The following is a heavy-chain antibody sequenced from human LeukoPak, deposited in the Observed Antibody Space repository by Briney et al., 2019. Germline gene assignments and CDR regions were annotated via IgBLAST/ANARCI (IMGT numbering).Heavy chain of an antibody. J-gene: IGHJ4*02. V-gene: IGHV3-33*06. CDR3: AKDWGYDSSGRLNY. Sequence: GRSLRLSWAASGFTFSSYGMHWVRQAPGKGLEWVAVIWYDGSNKYYADSMKGRFTISRDNSKNTLYLQMNSLRAEDTAVYYCAKDWGYDSSGRLNYWGQGTLVTVS. D-gene: IGHD3-22*01. CDR1: GFTFSSYG. CDR2: IWYDGSNK.